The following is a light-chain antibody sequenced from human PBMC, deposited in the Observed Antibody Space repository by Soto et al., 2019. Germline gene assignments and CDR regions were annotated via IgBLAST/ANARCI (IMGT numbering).Light chain of an antibody. J-gene: IGKJ1*01. CDR1: QSVSTN. V-gene: IGKV3-15*01. CDR2: GAS. Sequence: EIVLTQSPGTLSLSPGEGATLSCRASQSVSTNFFAWYQQKPGQAPRLLIYGASTRATGIPARFSGSGSGTEFTLTISSLQSEDFAVYYCQQYNNWPPTWTFGQGTKVDIK. CDR3: QQYNNWPPTWT.